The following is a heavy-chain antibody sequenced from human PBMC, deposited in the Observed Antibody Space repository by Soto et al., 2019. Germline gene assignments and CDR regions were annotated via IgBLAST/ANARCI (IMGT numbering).Heavy chain of an antibody. CDR3: ARDKYYGSGTYNYFDY. V-gene: IGHV1-3*01. Sequence: ASVKVSCKASGYTFTKYAMHWVRQAPGQRLEWMGCINAGKGNTKYSQNFQGRVTITRDTSATTAYMELNSLRSEDTAVYYCARDKYYGSGTYNYFDYWG. D-gene: IGHD3-10*01. CDR2: INAGKGNT. CDR1: GYTFTKYA. J-gene: IGHJ4*01.